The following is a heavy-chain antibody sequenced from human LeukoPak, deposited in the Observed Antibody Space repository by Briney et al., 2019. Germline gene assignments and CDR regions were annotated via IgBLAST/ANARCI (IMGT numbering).Heavy chain of an antibody. CDR3: ARGVGYSGYQYYHYYGMDV. CDR2: INWNGGST. V-gene: IGHV3-20*04. J-gene: IGHJ6*02. D-gene: IGHD5-12*01. Sequence: GGSLRLSCAASGFTFDDYGMSWVRQAPGKGLEWVSGINWNGGSTGYADSVKGRFTISRDNAKNSLYLQMNSLRAEDTALYYCARGVGYSGYQYYHYYGMDVWGQGTTVTVSS. CDR1: GFTFDDYG.